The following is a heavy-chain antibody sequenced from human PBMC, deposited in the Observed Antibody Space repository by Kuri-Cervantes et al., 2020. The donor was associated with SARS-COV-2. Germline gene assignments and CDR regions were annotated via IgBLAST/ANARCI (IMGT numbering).Heavy chain of an antibody. CDR3: ARVSWGGDGLDI. J-gene: IGHJ3*02. V-gene: IGHV3-13*05. D-gene: IGHD3-16*01. CDR1: GFIFSSHD. Sequence: GGSLRLSCVASGFIFSSHDMHWVRQPTGKGLEWVSGIATAGDPYFAASVTGRFTISRENAKNSLYLQMDSLRAGDTAVYYCARVSWGGDGLDIWGQGTMVTVSS. CDR2: IATAGDP.